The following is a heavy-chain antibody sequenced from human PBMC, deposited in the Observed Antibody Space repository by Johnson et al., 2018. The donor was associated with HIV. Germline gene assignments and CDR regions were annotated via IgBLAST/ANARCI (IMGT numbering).Heavy chain of an antibody. V-gene: IGHV3-66*04. CDR1: GFIVSNNY. Sequence: VQLVESGGGVVQPGRSLRLSCAASGFIVSNNYMSWVRQAPGKGLEWVSIIYSDGSTYYADSVKGRFTISRDNSKNTVYLQMNSLRAEDTAVYYCAKQNRGAFDIWGQGTMVTVSS. CDR3: AKQNRGAFDI. CDR2: IYSDGST. J-gene: IGHJ3*02.